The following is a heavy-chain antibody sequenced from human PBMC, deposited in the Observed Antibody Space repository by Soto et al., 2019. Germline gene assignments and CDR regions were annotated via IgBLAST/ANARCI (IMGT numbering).Heavy chain of an antibody. CDR1: GVTFTRYS. J-gene: IGHJ4*02. V-gene: IGHV3-21*06. CDR2: ISSTTNYI. Sequence: GGSLRLCCAASGVTFTRYSMNWVRQAPGKGLEWVSSISSTTNYIYYGDSMKGRFTISRDNAKNSLYLEMNSLRAEDTAVYYCARESEDLTSNFDYWGQGTLVTVSS. CDR3: ARESEDLTSNFDY.